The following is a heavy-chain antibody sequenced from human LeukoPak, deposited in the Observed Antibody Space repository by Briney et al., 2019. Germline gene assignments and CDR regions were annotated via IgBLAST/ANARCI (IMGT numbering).Heavy chain of an antibody. CDR2: ITRSGDTT. V-gene: IGHV3-23*01. J-gene: IGHJ4*02. CDR1: RFTFSGYA. Sequence: GGSLRLSCAASRFTFSGYAMTWVRQAPGQGLEWVSAITRSGDTTYYADSVKGRFTISRDNSKNTLYLQLNNLRAEDTAVYYCAKDNGGNSDFWGQGTLVTVSS. CDR3: AKDNGGNSDF. D-gene: IGHD4-23*01.